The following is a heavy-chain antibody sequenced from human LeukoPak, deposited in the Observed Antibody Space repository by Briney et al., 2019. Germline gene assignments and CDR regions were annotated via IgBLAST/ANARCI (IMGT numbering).Heavy chain of an antibody. CDR2: IYHSGST. V-gene: IGHV4-38-2*02. J-gene: IGHJ4*02. CDR1: GYSISSGYY. D-gene: IGHD6-13*01. Sequence: SETLSLTCTVSGYSISSGYYWGWIRPPPGKGLEWIGSIYHSGSTYYNPSLKSRVTISVDTSKNQFSLKLSSVTAADTAVYYCARDEGAAAGPFDYWGQGTLVTVSS. CDR3: ARDEGAAAGPFDY.